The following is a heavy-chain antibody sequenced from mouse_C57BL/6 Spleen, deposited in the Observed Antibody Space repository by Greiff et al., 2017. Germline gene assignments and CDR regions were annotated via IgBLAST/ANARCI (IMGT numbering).Heavy chain of an antibody. CDR1: GYAFSSSW. J-gene: IGHJ4*01. CDR2: IYPGDGDT. V-gene: IGHV1-82*01. D-gene: IGHD2-1*01. Sequence: VQLQQSGPELVKPGASVKISCKASGYAFSSSWMNWVKQRPGKGLEWIGRIYPGDGDTNYNRKFKGKATLTADKASSTAYMHLSSLTSEDSAVYFCAGYYGNFYAMDYWGQGTSVTVSS. CDR3: AGYYGNFYAMDY.